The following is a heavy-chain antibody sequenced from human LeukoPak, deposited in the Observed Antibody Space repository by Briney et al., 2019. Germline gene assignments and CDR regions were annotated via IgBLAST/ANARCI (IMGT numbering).Heavy chain of an antibody. V-gene: IGHV3-49*03. J-gene: IGHJ4*02. CDR1: GFTFGDYA. Sequence: GGSLRLSCTASGFTFGDYAMSWFRQAPGKGLEWVGFIRSKAYGGTTEYAASVKGRFTISRDDSKSIAYLQMNSLKTEDTAVYYCTRDRRITMTDHWGQGTLVTVSS. D-gene: IGHD3-22*01. CDR2: IRSKAYGGTT. CDR3: TRDRRITMTDH.